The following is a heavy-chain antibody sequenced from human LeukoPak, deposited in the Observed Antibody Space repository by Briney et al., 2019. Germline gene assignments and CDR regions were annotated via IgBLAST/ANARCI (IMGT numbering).Heavy chain of an antibody. J-gene: IGHJ6*02. V-gene: IGHV1-18*01. CDR1: GYTFTSYG. CDR3: ARGPVDNYYYYYGMDV. Sequence: ASVKVSCKASGYTFTSYGISWVRQAPGQGLEWMGWISAYNGNTNYAQKLQGRVTMTTDTSTSTAYMELSSLRSEDTAVYYCARGPVDNYYYYYGMDVWGQGTTVTASS. D-gene: IGHD5-24*01. CDR2: ISAYNGNT.